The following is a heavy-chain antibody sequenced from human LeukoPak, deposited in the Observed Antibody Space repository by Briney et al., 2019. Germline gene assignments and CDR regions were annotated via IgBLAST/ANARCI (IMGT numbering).Heavy chain of an antibody. J-gene: IGHJ4*02. CDR2: VSGTGDST. V-gene: IGHV3-23*01. Sequence: SGGSQRLLRAVSGFTFINYPVSWVRQAPGKGLEWVSAVSGTGDSTYYAGSVKGRFTISRDNSKNTLYLQMNGLRAEDTAVYYCAPGCRSNSCNMAYFDYSVRGTLVTVSS. CDR1: GFTFINYP. D-gene: IGHD2-2*01. CDR3: APGCRSNSCNMAYFDY.